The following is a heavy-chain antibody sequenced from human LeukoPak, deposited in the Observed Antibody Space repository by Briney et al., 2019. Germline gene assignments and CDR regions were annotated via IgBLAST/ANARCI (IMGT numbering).Heavy chain of an antibody. Sequence: GGSLRPSCAASGFTFSTYGMHWVRQAPGKGLEWVTFISHDGSYKYYADSVKGRFTIPRDNSKNTVYLQMNSLRAEDTAVYYCAKGTLVTAYYFDYWGQGTLVTVSS. V-gene: IGHV3-30*18. CDR1: GFTFSTYG. D-gene: IGHD3-16*01. CDR2: ISHDGSYK. J-gene: IGHJ4*02. CDR3: AKGTLVTAYYFDY.